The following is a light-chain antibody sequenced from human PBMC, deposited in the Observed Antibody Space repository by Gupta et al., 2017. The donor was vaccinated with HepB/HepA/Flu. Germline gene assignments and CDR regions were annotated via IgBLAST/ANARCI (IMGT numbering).Light chain of an antibody. Sequence: SYELPQPPSVSVSPGQTARITCFGNALPKQYAYWHQQKPGQAPVLVLYKDSERPSGCPERFSGSTSGTTVTLTISGVQAEDEADYYCQSADSSVTYRVVFGGGTKLTVL. CDR2: KDS. V-gene: IGLV3-25*03. J-gene: IGLJ2*01. CDR3: QSADSSVTYRVV. CDR1: ALPKQY.